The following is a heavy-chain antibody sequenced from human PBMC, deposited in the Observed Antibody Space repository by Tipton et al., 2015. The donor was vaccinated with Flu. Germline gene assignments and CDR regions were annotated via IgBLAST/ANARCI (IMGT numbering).Heavy chain of an antibody. V-gene: IGHV1-8*01. CDR3: ARNRQQSRYFDL. CDR2: MNPNSGNT. J-gene: IGHJ2*01. CDR1: GYTFSSYE. D-gene: IGHD1-1*01. Sequence: QLVQSGPEVKKPGASVKVSCKASGYTFSSYEINWVRQATGQGLEWMGWMNPNSGNTGYAQKFQGRVTMTRNTSISTAYMELTSLTSEDTAVYYCARNRQQSRYFDLWGCGTLVTVSS.